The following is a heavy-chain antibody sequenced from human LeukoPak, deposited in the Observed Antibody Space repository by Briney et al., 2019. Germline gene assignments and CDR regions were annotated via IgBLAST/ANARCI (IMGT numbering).Heavy chain of an antibody. J-gene: IGHJ4*02. CDR1: GFTFSSYA. Sequence: GGSPRLSCAASGFTFSSYAMSWVRQAPGKGLEWVSAISGSGGSTYYADSVKGRFTISRDNSKNTLYLQMNSLRAEDTAVYYCAKDGPSGGSSIYYFDYWGQGTLVTVSS. D-gene: IGHD2-15*01. CDR2: ISGSGGST. CDR3: AKDGPSGGSSIYYFDY. V-gene: IGHV3-23*01.